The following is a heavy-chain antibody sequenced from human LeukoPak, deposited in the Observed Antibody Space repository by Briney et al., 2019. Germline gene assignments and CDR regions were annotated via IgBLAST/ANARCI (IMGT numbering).Heavy chain of an antibody. J-gene: IGHJ4*02. CDR1: GFTFTGYY. V-gene: IGHV1-2*02. CDR3: ARDLVGGTWASGY. CDR2: INPNNGGT. D-gene: IGHD1-14*01. Sequence: ASVKVSCKASGFTFTGYYIHWVRQAPGQGLEWMGLINPNNGGTNYAQTFQDRVTMTRDTSISTAYMELSRLRSDDTAVFYCARDLVGGTWASGYWGQGTLVTVSS.